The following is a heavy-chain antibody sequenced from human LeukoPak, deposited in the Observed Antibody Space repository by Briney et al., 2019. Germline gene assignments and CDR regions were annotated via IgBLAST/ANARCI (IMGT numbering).Heavy chain of an antibody. CDR1: GFTFWSYG. J-gene: IGHJ6*02. V-gene: IGHV3-30*18. Sequence: GGSLRLSCTASGFTFWSYGIHWVRQAPGKGLEWVAVISYDGNHEVYADSVKGRFTVSRDNSLNTVYLQMNSLRTQDTAVFYCAKDRRMMSSQYGMDVWGQGTTVTVSS. CDR2: ISYDGNHE. D-gene: IGHD6-6*01. CDR3: AKDRRMMSSQYGMDV.